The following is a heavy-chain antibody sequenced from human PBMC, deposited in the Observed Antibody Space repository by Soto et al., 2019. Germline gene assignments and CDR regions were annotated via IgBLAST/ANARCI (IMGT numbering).Heavy chain of an antibody. J-gene: IGHJ5*02. D-gene: IGHD3-16*01. V-gene: IGHV4-34*01. Sequence: SETLSLTCAVYGGFLSESYWTWIRQPPGKGLEWIGEINHVGGTDYNPSLKSRVTMSVDTSQNQFSLRLISVTAADTAMYFCVRIRYQLPSSVLWLDPWGQGTPVTVSS. CDR3: VRIRYQLPSSVLWLDP. CDR1: GGFLSESY. CDR2: INHVGGT.